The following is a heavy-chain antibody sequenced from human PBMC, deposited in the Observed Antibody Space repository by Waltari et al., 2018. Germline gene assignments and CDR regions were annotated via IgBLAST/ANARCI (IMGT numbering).Heavy chain of an antibody. D-gene: IGHD3-10*01. J-gene: IGHJ6*02. CDR2: INHSGST. Sequence: QVQLQQWGAGLLKPSETLSLTCAVYGGSFSGYSWSWLRQPPGKGLEWIGEINHSGSTNYNPSLKSRVTISVDTSKNQFSLKLSSVTAADTAVYYCARHPGSGYTYYYYYGMDVWGQGTTVTVSS. CDR3: ARHPGSGYTYYYYYGMDV. CDR1: GGSFSGYS. V-gene: IGHV4-34*01.